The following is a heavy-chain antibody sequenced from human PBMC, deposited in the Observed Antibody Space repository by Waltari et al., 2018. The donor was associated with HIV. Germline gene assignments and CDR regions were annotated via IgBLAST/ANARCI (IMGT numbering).Heavy chain of an antibody. CDR3: TKDPVTAVGNINWFDP. V-gene: IGHV3-23*01. CDR2: ISGSGDNR. J-gene: IGHJ5*02. CDR1: GFPFSLYA. D-gene: IGHD6-13*01. Sequence: EVQLLESGGGLVQPGGSLRLSCRASGFPFSLYAMNWVRQAPGKGLEWVSGISGSGDNRYYADSVKGRFTISRDNSKNKVFLQMKSLRPEDTAFYYCTKDPVTAVGNINWFDPWGQGTLVTVSS.